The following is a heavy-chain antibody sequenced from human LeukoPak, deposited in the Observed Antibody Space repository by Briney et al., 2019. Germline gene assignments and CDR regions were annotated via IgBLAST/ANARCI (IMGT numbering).Heavy chain of an antibody. Sequence: PGGSLRLSCAASGFTFDDYAMHWVRQAPGKGLEWVSGISWNSGSIGYADSVKGRFTISRDNAKNSLYLQMNSLRAEDMALYYCAKDIGYYDLAFDIWGQGTMVTVSS. J-gene: IGHJ3*02. CDR3: AKDIGYYDLAFDI. V-gene: IGHV3-9*03. D-gene: IGHD3-22*01. CDR1: GFTFDDYA. CDR2: ISWNSGSI.